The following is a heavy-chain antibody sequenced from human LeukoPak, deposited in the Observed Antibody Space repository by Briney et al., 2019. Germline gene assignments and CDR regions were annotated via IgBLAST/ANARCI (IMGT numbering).Heavy chain of an antibody. CDR3: ARGLRNSGSYWVISPRNNWFDP. D-gene: IGHD1-26*01. V-gene: IGHV4-34*01. CDR1: GGSFSGYY. Sequence: SETLSLTCAVYGGSFSGYYWSWIRQPPGKGLEWIGEINRSGSTNYNPSLESRVTISVDTSKNQFSLKLSSVTAADTAVYYCARGLRNSGSYWVISPRNNWFDPWGQGTLVTVSS. J-gene: IGHJ5*02. CDR2: INRSGST.